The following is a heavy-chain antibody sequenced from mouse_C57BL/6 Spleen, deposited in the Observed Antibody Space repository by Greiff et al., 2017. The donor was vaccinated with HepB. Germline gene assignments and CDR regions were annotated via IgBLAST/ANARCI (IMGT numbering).Heavy chain of an antibody. CDR1: GFTFSDYG. D-gene: IGHD2-3*01. V-gene: IGHV5-17*01. J-gene: IGHJ3*01. CDR2: ISSGSSTI. Sequence: EVMLVESGGGLVKPGGSLKLSCAASGFTFSDYGMHWVRQAPEKGLEWVAYISSGSSTIYYADTVKGRFTISRDNAKNTLFLQMTSLRSEDTAMYYCAPLYDGYYVGFAYWGQGTLVTVSA. CDR3: APLYDGYYVGFAY.